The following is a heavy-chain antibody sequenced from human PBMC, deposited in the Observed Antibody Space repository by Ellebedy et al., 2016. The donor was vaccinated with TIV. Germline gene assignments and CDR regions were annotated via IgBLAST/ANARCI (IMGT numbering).Heavy chain of an antibody. D-gene: IGHD5-18*01. J-gene: IGHJ4*02. V-gene: IGHV5-51*01. CDR2: IYPGDSDT. CDR1: GYSFTSYW. Sequence: GGSLRLSXKGSGYSFTSYWIGWVRQMPGKGLEWMGIIYPGDSDTRYSPSFQGQVTISADKSISTAYLQWSSLKASDTAMYYCARLGYSYGTTFDYWGQGTLVTVSS. CDR3: ARLGYSYGTTFDY.